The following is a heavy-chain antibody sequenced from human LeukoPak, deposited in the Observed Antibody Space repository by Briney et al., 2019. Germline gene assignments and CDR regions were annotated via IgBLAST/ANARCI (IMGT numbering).Heavy chain of an antibody. CDR2: IWYDGSNK. CDR1: GFTFNSYG. D-gene: IGHD3-10*01. J-gene: IGHJ4*02. Sequence: PGRSLRLSCAASGFTFNSYGMHWVRQARGKGLEWVAVIWYDGSNKYYADSVKGRFTISRDNSKNTLYLQMNSLRAEDTAVYYCARETGMVRGRDFDYWGQGTLVTVSS. CDR3: ARETGMVRGRDFDY. V-gene: IGHV3-33*01.